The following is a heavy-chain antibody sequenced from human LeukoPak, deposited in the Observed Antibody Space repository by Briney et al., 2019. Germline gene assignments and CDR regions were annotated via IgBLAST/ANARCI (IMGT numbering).Heavy chain of an antibody. V-gene: IGHV3-7*01. CDR1: GFTLSGYW. Sequence: GGSLRLSCAASGFTLSGYWMSWVRQAPGKGLEGVARLHADGIERYYVDPVKGRFTISRDNAKNSLHLQMYSLRLDDTAVYYCARGGYSFDYLGQGTLVTVSS. CDR3: ARGGYSFDY. D-gene: IGHD5-12*01. J-gene: IGHJ4*02. CDR2: LHADGIER.